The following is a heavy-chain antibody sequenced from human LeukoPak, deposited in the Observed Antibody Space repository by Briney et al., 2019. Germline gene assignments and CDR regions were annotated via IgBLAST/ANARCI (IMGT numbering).Heavy chain of an antibody. J-gene: IGHJ4*02. V-gene: IGHV3-30*03. CDR3: ARGTLRRFDY. CDR1: GFTFNSYG. CDR2: ISYDGSNK. Sequence: PGRSLRLSCGASGFTFNSYGMHWVRQAPGKGLDWVAVISYDGSNKYYADSVKGRFTISRDNSKNTLYLQMNSLRAEDTAVYYCARGTLRRFDYWGQGTLVTVSS.